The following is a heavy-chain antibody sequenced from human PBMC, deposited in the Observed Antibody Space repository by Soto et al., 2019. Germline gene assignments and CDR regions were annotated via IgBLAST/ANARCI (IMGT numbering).Heavy chain of an antibody. CDR3: AGVVDVPSQFDX. CDR1: GFTFSTHS. V-gene: IGHV3-21*01. D-gene: IGHD2-2*01. J-gene: IGHJ5*02. CDR2: ISSSSSYT. Sequence: GGSLRLSFKGSGFTFSTHSMNWVRQAPGRGLEGVSCISSSSSYTYYAYSVRVRFTVSRDNCKNSLYLPMNSLRDEDTAVYYWAGVVDVPSQFDXWGQGTLVTVSX.